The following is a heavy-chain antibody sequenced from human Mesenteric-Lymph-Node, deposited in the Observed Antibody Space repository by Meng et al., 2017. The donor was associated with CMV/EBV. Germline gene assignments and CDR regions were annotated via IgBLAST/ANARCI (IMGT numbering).Heavy chain of an antibody. J-gene: IGHJ4*02. CDR2: ITPSGDSA. V-gene: IGHV1-46*01. Sequence: SVKVSCKASGYSFTSYYMHWVRQAPGQGLEWMGIITPSGDSASYAQKYQGRVGMTRDTSTSTVYMELSSLSSEDTAVYYCVRDGLDYWGQGTLVTVSS. CDR1: GYSFTSYY. CDR3: VRDGLDY. D-gene: IGHD6-19*01.